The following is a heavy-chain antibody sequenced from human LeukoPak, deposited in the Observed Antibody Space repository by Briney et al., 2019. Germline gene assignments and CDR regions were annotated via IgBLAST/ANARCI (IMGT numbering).Heavy chain of an antibody. CDR1: GFTVSNTY. CDR2: ISRGSDHI. J-gene: IGHJ4*02. V-gene: IGHV3-21*01. D-gene: IGHD3-22*01. Sequence: GGSLRLSSAASGFTVSNTYMSWVRQAPGKGLEWVSSISRGSDHIFYADSMKGRFTISRDNAKNSLYLQMNSLGAEDTAVYYCARPYDTRGYFPDYWGQGTLVTVSS. CDR3: ARPYDTRGYFPDY.